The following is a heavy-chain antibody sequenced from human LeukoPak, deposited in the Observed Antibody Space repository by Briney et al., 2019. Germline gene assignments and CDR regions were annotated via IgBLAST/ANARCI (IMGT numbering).Heavy chain of an antibody. Sequence: GASVKVSCKASGYIFTDYYIHWVRRAPGQGLEWTGWINPKSGGINYPQKFHDRVTMTRDTSISTAYMELSRLTFDDTAVYYCAREHTNHYDSSHLFDSWGQGTLVTVSS. J-gene: IGHJ4*02. V-gene: IGHV1-2*02. CDR1: GYIFTDYY. D-gene: IGHD3-22*01. CDR3: AREHTNHYDSSHLFDS. CDR2: INPKSGGI.